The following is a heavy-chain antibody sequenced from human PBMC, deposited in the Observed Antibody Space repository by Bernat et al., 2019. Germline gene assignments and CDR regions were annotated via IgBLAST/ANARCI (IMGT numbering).Heavy chain of an antibody. CDR1: GFTFSSYW. CDR2: IKQDGSEN. Sequence: EVQLVESGGGLVQPGGSLRLSCAASGFTFSSYWMSWVRQAPGKGLEGVANIKQDGSENYYRELGKGRFTISRDNAKNSLYLQMNSLRAEDTAVYYCAREYCSGGSCYSSLDAFDIWGQGTMVTVSS. V-gene: IGHV3-7*04. CDR3: AREYCSGGSCYSSLDAFDI. J-gene: IGHJ3*02. D-gene: IGHD2-15*01.